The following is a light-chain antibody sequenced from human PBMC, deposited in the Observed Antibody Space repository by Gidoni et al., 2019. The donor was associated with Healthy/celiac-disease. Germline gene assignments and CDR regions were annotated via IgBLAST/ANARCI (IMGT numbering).Light chain of an antibody. CDR3: QQSYSTLYT. J-gene: IGKJ2*01. CDR1: QSISSY. V-gene: IGKV1-39*01. CDR2: AAS. Sequence: DIPMTQSPSSLSAPVGDRVTITCRASQSISSYLNWYQQKPGKAPKLLIYAASSLQSGVPSRFSGSGSGTDFTLTISSLQPEDFATYYCQQSYSTLYTFGQGTKLEIK.